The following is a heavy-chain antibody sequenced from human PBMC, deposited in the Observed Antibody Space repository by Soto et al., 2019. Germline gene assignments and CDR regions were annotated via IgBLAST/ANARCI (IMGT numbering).Heavy chain of an antibody. J-gene: IGHJ6*02. CDR2: IYYSGST. CDR1: GGSISSSSYY. D-gene: IGHD2-15*01. CDR3: ARHLGYCSGGSCYQPWENYYYYGMDV. V-gene: IGHV4-39*01. Sequence: SETLSLTCTVSGGSISSSSYYWGWIRQPPGKGLEWIGSIYYSGSTYYNPSLKSRVTISVDTSKNQFSLKLSSVTAADTAAYYCARHLGYCSGGSCYQPWENYYYYGMDVWGQGTTVTVSS.